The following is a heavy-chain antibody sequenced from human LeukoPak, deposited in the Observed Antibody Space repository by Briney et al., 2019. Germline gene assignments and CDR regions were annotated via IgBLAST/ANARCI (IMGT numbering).Heavy chain of an antibody. CDR2: ISYSGST. J-gene: IGHJ3*02. Sequence: SETLSLTCTVSGGPISTYYWSWIRQPPGKGQEWIGYISYSGSTKYNPSLKSRVTISIDTSKKQFSLNLSSVTAADTAVYYCARHRHHDADVFDIWGQGTMVTVSS. CDR3: ARHRHHDADVFDI. V-gene: IGHV4-59*08. CDR1: GGPISTYY.